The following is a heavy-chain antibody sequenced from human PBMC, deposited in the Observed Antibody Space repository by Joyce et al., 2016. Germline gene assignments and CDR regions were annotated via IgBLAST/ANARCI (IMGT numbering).Heavy chain of an antibody. Sequence: QVLLVQSVAAVKRPGSSLRVSCKSSGGDFSNYTVNWVRQAPGQRLEWMGGIIPFFGAAKYAEDFQGRVTLTTNQSTRTAYLELSSLTSADTAVYYCARGGTSSDHYFFYTLDVWGPGTTVIVSS. V-gene: IGHV1-69*05. D-gene: IGHD1-14*01. CDR3: ARGGTSSDHYFFYTLDV. J-gene: IGHJ6*02. CDR2: IIPFFGAA. CDR1: GGDFSNYT.